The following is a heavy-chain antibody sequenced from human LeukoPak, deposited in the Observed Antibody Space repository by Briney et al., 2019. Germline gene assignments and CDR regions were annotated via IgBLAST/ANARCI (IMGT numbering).Heavy chain of an antibody. V-gene: IGHV3-74*01. D-gene: IGHD2-2*01. Sequence: GGSLRLSCAASGVTLSTYAMSWVRQAPGKGLEWVSHINSDGSWTSYADSVKGRFTISKDNAKNTVYLQMNNLRAEDTAVYYCVSFYETYWGRGTLVTVSS. J-gene: IGHJ4*02. CDR3: VSFYETY. CDR1: GVTLSTYA. CDR2: INSDGSWT.